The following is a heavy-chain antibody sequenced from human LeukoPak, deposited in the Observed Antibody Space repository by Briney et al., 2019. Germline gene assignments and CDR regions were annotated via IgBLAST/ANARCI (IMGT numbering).Heavy chain of an antibody. D-gene: IGHD1-26*01. CDR1: GGSISSSSYY. CDR2: IYYSGST. CDR3: ARETVRKGYYAAQYYFDY. Sequence: TSETLSLTCTVSGGSISSSSYYWGWIRQPPGKGLEWIGSIYYSGSTYYNPSLKSRVTISVDTSKNQFSLKLSSVTAADTAVYYCARETVRKGYYAAQYYFDYWGQGTLVTVSS. V-gene: IGHV4-39*07. J-gene: IGHJ4*02.